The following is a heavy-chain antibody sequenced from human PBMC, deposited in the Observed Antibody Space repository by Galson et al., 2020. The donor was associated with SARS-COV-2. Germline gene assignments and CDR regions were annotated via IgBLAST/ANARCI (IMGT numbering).Heavy chain of an antibody. D-gene: IGHD1-26*01. V-gene: IGHV5-51*01. Sequence: GESLKISCKASGYSFTNHWIGWVRQMPGKGLEWMGIMYPGDFDTRYSPSFQGQVTISVDKSITTAYLRWSSLKASDTAIYYCARQGLYSGIVGRPFDIWGQGTVVTVSS. CDR2: MYPGDFDT. CDR3: ARQGLYSGIVGRPFDI. CDR1: GYSFTNHW. J-gene: IGHJ3*02.